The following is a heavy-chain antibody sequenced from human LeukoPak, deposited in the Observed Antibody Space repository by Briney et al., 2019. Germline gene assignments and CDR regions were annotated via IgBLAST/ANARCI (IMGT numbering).Heavy chain of an antibody. CDR1: GFTFSSYS. D-gene: IGHD4-23*01. J-gene: IGHJ3*02. V-gene: IGHV3-21*01. CDR2: ISSSISYI. CDR3: ARRLGLRWDLQAFDI. Sequence: GRSLRPSCAPSGFTFSSYSMNWARQAPGKGLEWVLSISSSISYIYYADSVKGRFTTSRDNAKNSLYLQMNSLRAEDTAVYYCARRLGLRWDLQAFDIWGQGTMVTVSS.